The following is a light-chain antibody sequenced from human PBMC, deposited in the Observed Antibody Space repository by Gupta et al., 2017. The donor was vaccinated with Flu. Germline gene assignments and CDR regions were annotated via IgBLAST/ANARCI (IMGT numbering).Light chain of an antibody. J-gene: IGKJ1*01. Sequence: GDRFTITCLASQSISSYLNWYQQKPGKAPKLLIYAASSLQSGVPSSFSGSGSGTDFTLTISSLQPEDFATYYCQQSYSTPRTFGQGTKVEIK. V-gene: IGKV1-39*01. CDR2: AAS. CDR1: QSISSY. CDR3: QQSYSTPRT.